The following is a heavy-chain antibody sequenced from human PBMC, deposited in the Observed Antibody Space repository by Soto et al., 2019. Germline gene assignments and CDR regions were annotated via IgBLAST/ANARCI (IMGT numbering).Heavy chain of an antibody. J-gene: IGHJ4*02. CDR2: IWYDGSNK. CDR3: ARESLTVWYSSPGRHFDY. V-gene: IGHV3-33*01. D-gene: IGHD6-13*01. CDR1: GFTFSSYG. Sequence: GGSLRLSCAASGFTFSSYGMHWVRQAPGKGLEWVAVIWYDGSNKYYADSVKGRFTISRHNSKNTLYLQMNSLRAEDTAVYYCARESLTVWYSSPGRHFDYWGQGTLVTVSS.